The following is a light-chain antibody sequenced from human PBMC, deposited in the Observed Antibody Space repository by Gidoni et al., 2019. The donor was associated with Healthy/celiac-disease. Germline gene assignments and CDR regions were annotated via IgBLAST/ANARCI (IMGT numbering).Light chain of an antibody. J-gene: IGKJ2*01. CDR1: QGISSY. Sequence: IQLTQSPSSLSASVGDRVTITCRASQGISSYLAWYQQKPGKAPKLLIYAASRFSGSESGTDFTLTISRLQPEDFATYYCQQLNSYPLXTCGQGTKLEIK. CDR3: QQLNSYPLXT. CDR2: AA. V-gene: IGKV1-9*01.